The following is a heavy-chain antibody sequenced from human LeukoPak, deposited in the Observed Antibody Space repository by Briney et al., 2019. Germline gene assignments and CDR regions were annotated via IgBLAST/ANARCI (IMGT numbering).Heavy chain of an antibody. CDR3: AREKWELPGTYYFDY. V-gene: IGHV7-4-1*02. D-gene: IGHD1-26*01. CDR1: GYTFTSYA. J-gene: IGHJ4*02. Sequence: ASVKASCKASGYTFTSYAMIWVRQAPGQGLEWMGWINTNTGNPTYAQGFTGRFVFSLDTSVSTAYLQISSLKAEDTAVYYCAREKWELPGTYYFDYWGQGTLVTVSS. CDR2: INTNTGNP.